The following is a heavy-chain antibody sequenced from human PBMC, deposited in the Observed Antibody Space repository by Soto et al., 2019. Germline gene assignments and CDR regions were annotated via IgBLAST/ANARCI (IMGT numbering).Heavy chain of an antibody. CDR2: LSYDGRGNK. Sequence: QVQLVESGGGVVQPVRSLRLSCAASGFTFSIYGMHWVRQAPGKGLEWVAVLSYDGRGNKFYADSVKGRFTISRDNSKNTLYLQMNTLRAEDTAVYYCAKDLNDHGDYGMAAFDIWGHGTMVTVSS. CDR1: GFTFSIYG. D-gene: IGHD4-17*01. J-gene: IGHJ3*02. V-gene: IGHV3-30*18. CDR3: AKDLNDHGDYGMAAFDI.